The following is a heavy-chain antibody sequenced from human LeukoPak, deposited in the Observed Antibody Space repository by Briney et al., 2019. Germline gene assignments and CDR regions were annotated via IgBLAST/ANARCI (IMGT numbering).Heavy chain of an antibody. CDR2: IYGGTST. D-gene: IGHD1-26*01. V-gene: IGHV3-66*01. CDR3: ARESSGSYFFY. J-gene: IGHJ4*02. CDR1: GFSVSSNY. Sequence: GGSLRLSCAASGFSVSSNYMSWVRQAPGKGLEWVSVIYGGTSTYYADSVKGRFTISRDNSKNTLYLQMNSLRAEDTAVYYCARESSGSYFFYWGQGTLVTVSS.